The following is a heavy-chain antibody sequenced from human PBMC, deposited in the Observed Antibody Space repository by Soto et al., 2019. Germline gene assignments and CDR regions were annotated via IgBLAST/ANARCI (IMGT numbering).Heavy chain of an antibody. Sequence: GDSLKISCKGSGYSFTSYWIGWVRQMPGKGLEWMGIIYPGDADTRYSPSFQGQVTISADKSISTAYLQRSSLKSSDTAMYYCASHVRLRYYYYGMDVWGQGTTVTVSS. D-gene: IGHD2-15*01. CDR2: IYPGDADT. J-gene: IGHJ6*02. CDR3: ASHVRLRYYYYGMDV. CDR1: GYSFTSYW. V-gene: IGHV5-51*01.